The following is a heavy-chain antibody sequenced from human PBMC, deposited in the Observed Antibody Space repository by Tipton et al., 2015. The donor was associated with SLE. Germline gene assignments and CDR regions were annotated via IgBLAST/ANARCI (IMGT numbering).Heavy chain of an antibody. D-gene: IGHD5-24*01. CDR3: AKEMATSYYYYGMDV. J-gene: IGHJ6*02. Sequence: GSLRLSCAASGFTFDDYTMHWVRQAPGKGLEWVSLISWDGGSTYYADSVKGRFTISRDHSKNSLYLQMNSLRTEDTALYYCAKEMATSYYYYGMDVWGQGTTVTVSS. V-gene: IGHV3-43*01. CDR1: GFTFDDYT. CDR2: ISWDGGST.